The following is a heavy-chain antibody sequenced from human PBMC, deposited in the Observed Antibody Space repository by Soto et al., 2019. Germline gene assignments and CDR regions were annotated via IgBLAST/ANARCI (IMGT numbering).Heavy chain of an antibody. Sequence: QAQLVQSGGGVVQPGRSLRLSCVGSGFTFSSYGMHWVRQAPVRGLEWLAFISDVGRNEYYADSEKGRFTIARDNDKNTLYLRMDSRRPEDKAVYYCAKSIAVAAGWFDPWGQGALVTVSS. J-gene: IGHJ5*02. CDR1: GFTFSSYG. CDR3: AKSIAVAAGWFDP. CDR2: ISDVGRNE. D-gene: IGHD6-19*01. V-gene: IGHV3-30*18.